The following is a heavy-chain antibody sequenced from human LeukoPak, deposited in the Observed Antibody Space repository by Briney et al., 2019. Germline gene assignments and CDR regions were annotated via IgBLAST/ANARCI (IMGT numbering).Heavy chain of an antibody. J-gene: IGHJ5*02. V-gene: IGHV5-51*01. Sequence: GESLKISCKGSGYSFTSYWIGWVRQMPGKGLEWMGIIYPGDSDTRYSPSFQGQVTISADKSISTAYLQWSSLKASDTAMYYCARGIVVVPAAKEAYPGEAWFDPWGQGTLVTVSS. D-gene: IGHD2-2*01. CDR1: GYSFTSYW. CDR2: IYPGDSDT. CDR3: ARGIVVVPAAKEAYPGEAWFDP.